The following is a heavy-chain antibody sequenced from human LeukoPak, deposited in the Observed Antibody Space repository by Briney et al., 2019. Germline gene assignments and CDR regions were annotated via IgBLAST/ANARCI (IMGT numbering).Heavy chain of an antibody. CDR1: GFTFSSYT. J-gene: IGHJ3*01. D-gene: IGHD3-22*01. V-gene: IGHV3-48*01. CDR3: ARSIYDDLPNDAFDV. Sequence: QAGGSLRLSCEASGFTFSSYTMNWVRQAPGKGLEWVSYIGNPTGPIYYADSVKGRFTISRDNARHSLFLQMNSLRVEDTAVYFCARSIYDDLPNDAFDVWGQGTVVTVSS. CDR2: IGNPTGPI.